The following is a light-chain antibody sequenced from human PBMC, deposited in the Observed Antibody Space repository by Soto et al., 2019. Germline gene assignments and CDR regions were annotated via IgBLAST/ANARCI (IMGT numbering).Light chain of an antibody. J-gene: IGLJ1*01. V-gene: IGLV2-8*01. CDR1: SSDVGTYIY. Sequence: QSVLTQPPSASGSPGQSVTISCTGISSDVGTYIYVSWYQHHPGKAPKLIIYEASKRPSGVPDRFSGSKSGDTASLTVSGLQAEDEADYYCGSYAGGNNHYVFGTGTKVTVL. CDR3: GSYAGGNNHYV. CDR2: EAS.